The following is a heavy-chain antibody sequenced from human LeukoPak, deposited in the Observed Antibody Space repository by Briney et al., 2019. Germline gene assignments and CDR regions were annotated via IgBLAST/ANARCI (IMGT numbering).Heavy chain of an antibody. V-gene: IGHV1-2*02. J-gene: IGHJ4*02. CDR1: RYTFAGYS. Sequence: ASVKVSCKASRYTFAGYSMHWVRQAPGQGLEWMEWINPNSGGTNYAQKFQGRVTMTGDTSISTAYMELSRLTSDDTAVYYCARGRGSYSLDYWGQGTLVTVSS. CDR3: ARGRGSYSLDY. CDR2: INPNSGGT. D-gene: IGHD1-26*01.